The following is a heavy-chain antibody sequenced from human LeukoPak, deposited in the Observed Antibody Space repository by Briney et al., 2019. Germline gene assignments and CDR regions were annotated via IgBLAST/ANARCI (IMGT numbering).Heavy chain of an antibody. CDR3: ASGYCGGDCYLTSPLDY. V-gene: IGHV3-48*04. D-gene: IGHD2-21*01. CDR1: GFTFSSYA. J-gene: IGHJ4*02. Sequence: PGGSLRLSCAASGFTFSSYAMSWVRQAPGKGLEWVSYISSSGSTIYYADSVKGRFTISRDNAKNSLYLQMNSLRAEDTAVYYCASGYCGGDCYLTSPLDYWGQGTLVTVSS. CDR2: ISSSGSTI.